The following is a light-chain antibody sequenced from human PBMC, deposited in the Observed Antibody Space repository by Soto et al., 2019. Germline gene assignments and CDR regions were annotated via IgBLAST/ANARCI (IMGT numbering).Light chain of an antibody. CDR2: GAS. Sequence: EIVLTQSPGTLSLSPGERATLSCRASQCVTSSSLAWYQQKPGQAPRLLIYGASSRASGIPDRFSGGWSGTSVSLPISRLEPEDFAVYYCQQHSSSPPAYTFGQGTKLEIQ. V-gene: IGKV3-20*01. J-gene: IGKJ2*01. CDR1: QCVTSSS. CDR3: QQHSSSPPAYT.